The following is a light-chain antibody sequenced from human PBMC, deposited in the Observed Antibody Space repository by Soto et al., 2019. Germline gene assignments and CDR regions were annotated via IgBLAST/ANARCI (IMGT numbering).Light chain of an antibody. CDR2: GAS. V-gene: IGKV3-15*01. CDR3: QQYNNWPPIT. CDR1: QSVSSN. J-gene: IGKJ5*01. Sequence: EIVMTQSPATLSVSPGERATLSCRASQSVSSNLAWYQQKPGQAPRLLISGASTRATGIPARFSGSGSGTEFTLTISSLQSEDFAVYYWQQYNNWPPITCGQGTRLEIK.